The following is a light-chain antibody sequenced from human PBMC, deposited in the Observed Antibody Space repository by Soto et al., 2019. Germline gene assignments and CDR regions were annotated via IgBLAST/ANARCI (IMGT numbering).Light chain of an antibody. CDR3: QRYNSFSWT. CDR1: QNIGTW. Sequence: DIQMTQSPSTLSALVGDRVTITCRASQNIGTWLAWYQQKPGKAPKLLIRDASSLESGVPSRFRGRGSATNFTLTISSLQPDDFATYYCQRYNSFSWTFGQGTKVEIK. J-gene: IGKJ1*01. V-gene: IGKV1-5*01. CDR2: DAS.